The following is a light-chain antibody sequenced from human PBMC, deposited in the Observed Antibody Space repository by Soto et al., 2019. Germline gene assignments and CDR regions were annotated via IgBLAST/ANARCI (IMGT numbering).Light chain of an antibody. CDR3: QQSYNTPT. V-gene: IGKV1-39*01. CDR1: QNINFY. Sequence: DIQMTQSPSSLSASVGDRVTITCRASQNINFYLNWSQQKPGKAPKVLIYAASSLQVGVPSRFSGSGSGTDFTLTISSLQPDDFATYFCQQSYNTPTFGGGTKVDIK. J-gene: IGKJ4*01. CDR2: AAS.